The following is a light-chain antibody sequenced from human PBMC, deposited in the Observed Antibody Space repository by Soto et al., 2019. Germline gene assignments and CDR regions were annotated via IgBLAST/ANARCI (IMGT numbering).Light chain of an antibody. J-gene: IGKJ2*01. CDR1: QSVSSSY. Sequence: EIVLTQSPGTLSLSPGESATLSCRASQSVSSSYLAWYQQKPRQAPRLLIYGSSSRATGIPARFSGSGSGTDLTLTISRLETEDFAVYYCQQYGSSRYTFGQGTKLEIK. CDR2: GSS. V-gene: IGKV3-20*01. CDR3: QQYGSSRYT.